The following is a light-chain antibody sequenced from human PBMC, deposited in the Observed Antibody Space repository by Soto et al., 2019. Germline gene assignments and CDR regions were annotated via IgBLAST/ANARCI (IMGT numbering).Light chain of an antibody. V-gene: IGKV3-11*01. Sequence: EIVLTQSPATLSLSPGERATLSCRASQSVRNNLAWYQHKPGQAPRLLIYDASNRATGIPARFSGSGSGTDFTLTISSLESEDFAVYYCQQRSNWPSFGQGTRLETK. J-gene: IGKJ5*01. CDR1: QSVRNN. CDR2: DAS. CDR3: QQRSNWPS.